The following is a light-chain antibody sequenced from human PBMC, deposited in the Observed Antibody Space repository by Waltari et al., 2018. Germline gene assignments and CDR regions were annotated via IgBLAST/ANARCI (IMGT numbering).Light chain of an antibody. CDR3: ASWDDRLNGHWV. J-gene: IGLJ3*02. CDR2: RDD. V-gene: IGLV1-44*01. CDR1: YSNIGNNV. Sequence: QSVLTQPPSASGAPGQRVTIPCSGTYSNIGNNVVNWYQQLPGKAPKLLIYRDDQRPSGVPDRFSASKSGSAASLAIGGLQSDDEADYYCASWDDRLNGHWVFGGGTKVTVL.